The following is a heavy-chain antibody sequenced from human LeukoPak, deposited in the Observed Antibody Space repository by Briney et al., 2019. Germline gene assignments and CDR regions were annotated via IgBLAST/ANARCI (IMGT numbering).Heavy chain of an antibody. D-gene: IGHD3-3*01. Sequence: ASVKVSCKASGGTFTSYYMHWVRQAPGQGLEWMGIINPSGGSTSYAQKFQGRVTMTRDTSTSTVYMELSSLRSEDTAVYYCATHTIFGVVIADYWGQGTLVTVSS. CDR2: INPSGGST. CDR1: GGTFTSYY. J-gene: IGHJ4*02. V-gene: IGHV1-46*01. CDR3: ATHTIFGVVIADY.